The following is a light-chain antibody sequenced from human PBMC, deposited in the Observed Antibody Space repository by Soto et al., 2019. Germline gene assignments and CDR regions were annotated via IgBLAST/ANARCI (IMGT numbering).Light chain of an antibody. J-gene: IGKJ2*01. CDR2: GAS. CDR3: QQYHNWPYT. V-gene: IGKV3-15*01. Sequence: DIVMTQSPATLSVSPGERATLSCRASQSVSSNFAWYQQKPGQAPRLLIYGASTRDAGFPDRFSGSGSGTQLNLTISSLQSEDFAVYCWQQYHNWPYTFGQGTKLEIK. CDR1: QSVSSN.